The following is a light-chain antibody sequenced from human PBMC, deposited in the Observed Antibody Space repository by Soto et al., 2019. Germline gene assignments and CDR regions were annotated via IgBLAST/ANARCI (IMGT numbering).Light chain of an antibody. CDR3: PQSYSTPRT. J-gene: IGKJ1*01. CDR2: AAS. V-gene: IGKV1-39*01. CDR1: QSISSY. Sequence: DIQMTQSPSSLSASVGDRVTITCRASQSISSYLNWYQQKPGKAPKLLIYAASSLQSGVPSRFSGSGSGTDFTLPISSRQPEDFATYYCPQSYSTPRTFGQGTKVEIK.